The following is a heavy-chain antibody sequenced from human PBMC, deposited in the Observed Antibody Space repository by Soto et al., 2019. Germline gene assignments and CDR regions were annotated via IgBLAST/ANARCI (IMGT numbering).Heavy chain of an antibody. V-gene: IGHV4-59*01. Sequence: SETLSLTCTVSGGSISSYYWSWIRQPPGKGLEWIGYIYYSGSTNYNPSLKSRFTISVDTSKNQFSLKLSSVTAADTAVYYCARISSGSYFDYWGQGTLVTVSS. D-gene: IGHD1-26*01. CDR1: GGSISSYY. CDR3: ARISSGSYFDY. J-gene: IGHJ4*02. CDR2: IYYSGST.